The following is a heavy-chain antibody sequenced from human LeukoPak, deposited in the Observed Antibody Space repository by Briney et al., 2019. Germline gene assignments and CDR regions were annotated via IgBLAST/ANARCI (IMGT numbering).Heavy chain of an antibody. CDR2: FYTSGNT. D-gene: IGHD1-26*01. Sequence: SETLSLTCTVSGGSMSSYYWSWIRQPAGKGLEWIGCFYTSGNTNYNPSLKSRVTMSVDTSKNQFSLKLSSVTAADTAVYHCATDKSFIGRLFDYWGQGTLVTVSS. CDR3: ATDKSFIGRLFDY. J-gene: IGHJ4*02. CDR1: GGSMSSYY. V-gene: IGHV4-4*07.